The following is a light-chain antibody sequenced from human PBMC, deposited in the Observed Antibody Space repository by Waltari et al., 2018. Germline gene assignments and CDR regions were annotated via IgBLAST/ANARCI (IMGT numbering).Light chain of an antibody. CDR3: AAWDYNLNGVV. Sequence: QSLLTQPPSASGTPGERVILSCSGSSSNIGSDFVYWYHQVPGMAPQTLIYQNVERPSGVPDRFTGSKSGTSASLAISGLRPQDEGDYYCAAWDYNLNGVVFGGGTRLTVL. J-gene: IGLJ2*01. V-gene: IGLV1-47*01. CDR2: QNV. CDR1: SSNIGSDF.